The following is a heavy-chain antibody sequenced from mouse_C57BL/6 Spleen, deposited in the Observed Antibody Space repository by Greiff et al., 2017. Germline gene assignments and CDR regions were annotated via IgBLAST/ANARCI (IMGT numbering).Heavy chain of an antibody. CDR1: YTFTDYYM. CDR3: SRGYGTRGY. CDR2: YPGSGNTY. J-gene: IGHJ2*01. Sequence: VHLVESGPELVKPGASVKMSCKASGYTFTDYYMHWVKQKPGKGLEWIGEIYPGSGNTYYNEKFKGKATLTADTSSSTAYMQLSSLTSEDSAVYFCASRGYGTRGYWGQGTTLTVSS. D-gene: IGHD1-1*01. V-gene: IGHV1-83*01.